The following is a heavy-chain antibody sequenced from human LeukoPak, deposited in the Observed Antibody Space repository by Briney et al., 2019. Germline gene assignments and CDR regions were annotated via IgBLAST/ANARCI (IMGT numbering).Heavy chain of an antibody. Sequence: SETLSLTCTVSGGSISSYYWSWIRQPPGKGLEWIGYIYYSGSTNYNPSLKSRVTMSVDTSKNQFSLKLSSVTAADTAVYYCARDRVLFKGIAVAGYFDYWGQGTLVTVSS. V-gene: IGHV4-59*12. CDR3: ARDRVLFKGIAVAGYFDY. D-gene: IGHD6-19*01. CDR1: GGSISSYY. J-gene: IGHJ4*02. CDR2: IYYSGST.